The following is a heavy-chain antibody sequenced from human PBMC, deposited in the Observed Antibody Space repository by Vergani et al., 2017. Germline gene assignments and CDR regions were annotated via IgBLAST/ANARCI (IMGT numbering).Heavy chain of an antibody. CDR3: AGHGGSGNYYHVFDS. V-gene: IGHV4-38-2*02. J-gene: IGHJ4*02. Sequence: QVHLQESGPGLVTPSETLSLTCSVSNYSIGRVYFWGWIRRSPGKGLEYIASIYYGGMNYYNPALKSRATISIETSENVISLRVTSVTAADTAPYHGAGHGGSGNYYHVFDSWGQGTLVIVSS. D-gene: IGHD3-10*02. CDR2: IYYGGMN. CDR1: NYSIGRVYF.